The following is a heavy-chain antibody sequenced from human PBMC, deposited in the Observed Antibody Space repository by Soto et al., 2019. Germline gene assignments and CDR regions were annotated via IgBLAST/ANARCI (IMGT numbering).Heavy chain of an antibody. Sequence: EVQLVESGGGLVQPGGSLRLSCAASGFTFTGYWMSWVRQAPGKGLEWVASIKEDGSEKYYVDSVKGRFTISRDNAKNSVYLQMNSLRAEDTAVYYCARVPWGAAARTWFDPWGQGTLVTVSS. J-gene: IGHJ5*02. CDR2: IKEDGSEK. V-gene: IGHV3-7*01. D-gene: IGHD6-13*01. CDR1: GFTFTGYW. CDR3: ARVPWGAAARTWFDP.